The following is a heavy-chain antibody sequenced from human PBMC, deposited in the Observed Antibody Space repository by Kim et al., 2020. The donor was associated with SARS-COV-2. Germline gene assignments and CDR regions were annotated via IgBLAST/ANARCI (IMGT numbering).Heavy chain of an antibody. CDR3: ASGSRY. V-gene: IGHV3-48*03. J-gene: IGHJ4*02. CDR2: SSGSSI. D-gene: IGHD1-26*01. Sequence: SSGSSISYADSVRGRCTLSRDNAKNSLFLQMNSLRAEDSAVYYCASGSRYWGQGTLVTVSS.